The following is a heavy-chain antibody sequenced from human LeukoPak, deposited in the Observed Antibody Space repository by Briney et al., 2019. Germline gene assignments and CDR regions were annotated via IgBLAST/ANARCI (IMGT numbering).Heavy chain of an antibody. CDR1: GFTFGGYG. CDR2: ISYDGSNK. D-gene: IGHD3-22*01. V-gene: IGHV3-30*18. Sequence: GGSLRLSCAGSGFTFGGYGMHWFRQTPGKGLEWVAVISYDGSNKYYADSVKGRFTISRDNSKNTLYLQMNSLRAEDTAVYYCAKGTYYYDSSGYPGLDYWGQGTLVTVSS. J-gene: IGHJ4*02. CDR3: AKGTYYYDSSGYPGLDY.